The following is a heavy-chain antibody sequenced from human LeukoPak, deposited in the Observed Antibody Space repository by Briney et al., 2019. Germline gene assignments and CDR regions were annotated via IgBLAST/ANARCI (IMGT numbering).Heavy chain of an antibody. V-gene: IGHV3-33*01. CDR3: ARGPIAVAGTPSIYQH. J-gene: IGHJ1*01. CDR2: IWSDGSIK. Sequence: PGRSLRLSCAASGFTFNNYGMHWVRQAPGKGLEWVAVIWSDGSIKYYADSVKGRFTISRDNSRNTLYLQMNSLRAEDTAVYYCARGPIAVAGTPSIYQHWGQGTLVTVSS. CDR1: GFTFNNYG. D-gene: IGHD6-19*01.